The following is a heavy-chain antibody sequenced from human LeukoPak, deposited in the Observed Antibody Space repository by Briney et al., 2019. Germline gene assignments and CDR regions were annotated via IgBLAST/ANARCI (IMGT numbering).Heavy chain of an antibody. V-gene: IGHV3-33*01. D-gene: IGHD3-22*01. CDR3: ARSTYYYDSSPFDY. Sequence: GGSLRLSCAASGFTFSSYGMHWVRQAPGKGLEWVAVIWYDGSNKYYADSVKGRFTISRDNAKNTLYLQMNSLRAEDTAVYYCARSTYYYDSSPFDYWGQGTLVTVSS. J-gene: IGHJ4*02. CDR1: GFTFSSYG. CDR2: IWYDGSNK.